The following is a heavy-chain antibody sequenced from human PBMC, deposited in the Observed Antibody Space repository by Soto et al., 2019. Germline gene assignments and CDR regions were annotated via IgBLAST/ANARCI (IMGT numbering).Heavy chain of an antibody. CDR1: GYPFSGYY. J-gene: IGHJ2*01. CDR3: ARGRADDTGGGF. D-gene: IGHD7-27*01. V-gene: IGHV1-2*02. Sequence: GASVKVSCKTSGYPFSGYYIHWVRQAPGQGLEWMGWINPNSGDTNYAQKFQGRVTLTRDTSVSTVYLGLTVTSGDTAVYYCARGRADDTGGGFWG. CDR2: INPNSGDT.